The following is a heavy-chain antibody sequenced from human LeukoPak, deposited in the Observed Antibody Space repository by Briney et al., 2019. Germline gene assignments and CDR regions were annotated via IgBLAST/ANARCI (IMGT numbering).Heavy chain of an antibody. CDR2: IDPSDSST. Sequence: GESLKISCKGSGYSFTNYWISWVRQMPGKGLEWMGRIDPSDSSTNYSPSFQGHVTISADKSISTAYLQWRSLKASDTAMYYCARGDDYGGAFDIWGQGTMVTVSS. CDR3: ARGDDYGGAFDI. CDR1: GYSFTNYW. J-gene: IGHJ3*02. V-gene: IGHV5-10-1*01. D-gene: IGHD4-23*01.